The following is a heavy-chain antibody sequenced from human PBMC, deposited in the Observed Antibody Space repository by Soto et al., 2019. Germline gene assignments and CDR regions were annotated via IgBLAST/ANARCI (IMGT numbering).Heavy chain of an antibody. V-gene: IGHV3-30*18. CDR2: ISYDGSNK. Sequence: QVQLVESGGGVVQPGRSLRLSCAASGFTFSSYGMHWVRQAPGKGLEWVAVISYDGSNKYYADSVKGRFTISRDNSKNTLYLQMNSLRAEDTAVYYCAKPTTVITTPFDYWGQGTLVTVSS. D-gene: IGHD4-17*01. J-gene: IGHJ4*02. CDR3: AKPTTVITTPFDY. CDR1: GFTFSSYG.